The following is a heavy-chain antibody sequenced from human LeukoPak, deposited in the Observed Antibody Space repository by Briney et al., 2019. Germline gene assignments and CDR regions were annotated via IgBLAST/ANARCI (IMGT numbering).Heavy chain of an antibody. Sequence: GGPLRLSCAASGFTFSSYGMHWVRQAPGKGLEWVAFIRYDGSNKYYADSVKGRFTISRDNSKNTLYLQMNSLRAEETAVYYCAKYGSPHYYYSSSDAFDIWGQGTMVTVSS. V-gene: IGHV3-30*02. CDR3: AKYGSPHYYYSSSDAFDI. J-gene: IGHJ3*02. D-gene: IGHD3-22*01. CDR1: GFTFSSYG. CDR2: IRYDGSNK.